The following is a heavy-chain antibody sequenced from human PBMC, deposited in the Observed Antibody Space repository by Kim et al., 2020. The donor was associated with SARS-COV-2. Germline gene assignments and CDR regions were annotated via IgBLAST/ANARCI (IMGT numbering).Heavy chain of an antibody. V-gene: IGHV4-34*01. D-gene: IGHD3-10*01. CDR3: ARGPVLLWFGTGNAFDI. J-gene: IGHJ3*02. CDR1: GGSFSGYY. Sequence: SETLSLTCAVYGGSFSGYYWSWIRQPPGKGLEWIGEINHSGSTNYNPSLKSRVTISVDTSKNQFSLKLSSVTAADTAVYYCARGPVLLWFGTGNAFDIWGQGTMVTVSS. CDR2: INHSGST.